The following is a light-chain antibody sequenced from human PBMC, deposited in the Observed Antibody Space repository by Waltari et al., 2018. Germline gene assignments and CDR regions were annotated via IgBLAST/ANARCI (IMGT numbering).Light chain of an antibody. CDR2: EVS. J-gene: IGLJ1*01. V-gene: IGLV2-14*01. CDR3: ISYTSSSTLYV. Sequence: QSALTQPASVSGSPGQSITISCTGTSSDVGGYNYVSWYQQHPGKAPKLMIYEVSNRPSGVSNRFSGSKSANTASLTISGLQAEDEADFFCISYTSSSTLYVFGTGTKVTVL. CDR1: SSDVGGYNY.